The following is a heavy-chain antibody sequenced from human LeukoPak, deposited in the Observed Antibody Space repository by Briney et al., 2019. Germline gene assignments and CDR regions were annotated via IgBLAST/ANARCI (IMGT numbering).Heavy chain of an antibody. CDR3: AKNGYYDFSQPTPF. D-gene: IGHD3-3*01. V-gene: IGHV3-11*01. CDR2: ISSSGSTI. J-gene: IGHJ4*02. Sequence: PGGSLRLSCAASGFTFSDYYMSWIRQAPGKGLEWVSYISSSGSTIYYADSVKGRFTISRDNAKNSLYLQMNSLRAEDTAVYYCAKNGYYDFSQPTPFWGQGTLVTVSS. CDR1: GFTFSDYY.